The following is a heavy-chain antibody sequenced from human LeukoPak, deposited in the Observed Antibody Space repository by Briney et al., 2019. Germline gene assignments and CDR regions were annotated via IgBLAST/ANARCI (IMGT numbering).Heavy chain of an antibody. CDR2: ISYDGSNK. CDR1: GFTFSSYG. J-gene: IGHJ6*02. V-gene: IGHV3-30*18. CDR3: AKEGYDSSGYSGYYGMDV. D-gene: IGHD3-22*01. Sequence: PGGSLRLSCAASGFTFSSYGMHWVRQAPGKGLEWVAVISYDGSNKYYADSVKGRFTISRDNSKNTLYLQMNSPRAEDTAVYYCAKEGYDSSGYSGYYGMDVWGQGTTVTVSS.